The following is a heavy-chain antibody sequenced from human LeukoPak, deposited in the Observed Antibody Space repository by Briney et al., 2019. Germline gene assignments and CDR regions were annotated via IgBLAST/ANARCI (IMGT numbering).Heavy chain of an antibody. D-gene: IGHD3-22*01. J-gene: IGHJ3*02. CDR2: INQDGSAK. Sequence: PGGPLRLSCAASGFTFSRYWMSWVRQAPGKGLEWVANINQDGSAKYYVDSVKGRFTMSRDNAKNSMYLQMNNLRAEDTAVYYCARGDYYDGSGYYTDAFDIWGQGTMVTVSS. CDR3: ARGDYYDGSGYYTDAFDI. V-gene: IGHV3-7*01. CDR1: GFTFSRYW.